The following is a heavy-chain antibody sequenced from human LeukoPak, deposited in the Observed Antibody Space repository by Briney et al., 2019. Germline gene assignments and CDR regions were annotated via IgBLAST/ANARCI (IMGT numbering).Heavy chain of an antibody. D-gene: IGHD3-16*01. Sequence: PSETLSLTCAVYGGSFSDYYWSWIRQPPGKGLEWIGEINHSGSTNYNPSLKSRVTISVDTSKNQFSLKLNSVTAADTAVYYCAREKKDWGTYHAYYYSYYMDVWGKGTTVTVSS. CDR3: AREKKDWGTYHAYYYSYYMDV. J-gene: IGHJ6*03. CDR1: GGSFSDYY. CDR2: INHSGST. V-gene: IGHV4-34*01.